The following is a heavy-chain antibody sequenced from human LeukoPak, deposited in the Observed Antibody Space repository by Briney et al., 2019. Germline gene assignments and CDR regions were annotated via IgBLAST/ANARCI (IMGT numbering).Heavy chain of an antibody. V-gene: IGHV4-59*01. CDR3: ARHFAHSSTNDAFDM. CDR1: DGSINGYY. CDR2: MYSGGTT. Sequence: SETLSLTCTVSDGSINGYYWSWIRQPPGKGLDWIGYMYSGGTTNYSPSLKSRVTISEDTSKNQFSLKLTSVTAADTAVYYCARHFAHSSTNDAFDMWGQGTLVIVSS. D-gene: IGHD6-13*01. J-gene: IGHJ3*02.